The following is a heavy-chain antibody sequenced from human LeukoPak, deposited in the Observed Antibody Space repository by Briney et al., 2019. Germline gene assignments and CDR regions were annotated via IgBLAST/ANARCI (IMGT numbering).Heavy chain of an antibody. CDR1: GFAFSSYA. V-gene: IGHV3-23*01. D-gene: IGHD3-3*01. J-gene: IGHJ4*02. Sequence: GGALRLSCAASGFAFSSYAMSWVRQAPGKGLEWVSTISSSGGSTYYADSVKGRFTVSRDNSKNTVFLQMNSLRAEDTAVYYCAKRSFGNYFDYWGQGTLVTVSS. CDR2: ISSSGGST. CDR3: AKRSFGNYFDY.